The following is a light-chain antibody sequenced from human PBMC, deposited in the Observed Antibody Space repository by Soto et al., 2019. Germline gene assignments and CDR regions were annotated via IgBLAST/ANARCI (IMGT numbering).Light chain of an antibody. CDR2: WAS. CDR1: QNGLYSSNNKNH. CDR3: QQYYTPPFT. J-gene: IGKJ3*01. Sequence: DIVMTQCPDSLAVSLGERATINCKTSQNGLYSSNNKNHLAWYQQKPRQPPKMLIYWASTRESGVPDRFSGDGSGTDFTLTISSLHADDVALDYCQQYYTPPFTFGPGTKVDIK. V-gene: IGKV4-1*01.